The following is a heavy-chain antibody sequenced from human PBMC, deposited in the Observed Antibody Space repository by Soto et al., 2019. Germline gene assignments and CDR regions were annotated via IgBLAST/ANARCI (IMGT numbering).Heavy chain of an antibody. Sequence: EVQLVESGGGLVQPGGSLRLSCAASGFTFSSYSMNWFRQAPGTELEWVSYISSSSSTIYYADSVKGRFTISRDNAKNSPYLQMNSLRDEDTAVYSSAREGELVGATHYYYSYGMDVWGQGTTVTVSS. CDR1: GFTFSSYS. CDR2: ISSSSSTI. V-gene: IGHV3-48*02. J-gene: IGHJ6*02. D-gene: IGHD1-26*01. CDR3: AREGELVGATHYYYSYGMDV.